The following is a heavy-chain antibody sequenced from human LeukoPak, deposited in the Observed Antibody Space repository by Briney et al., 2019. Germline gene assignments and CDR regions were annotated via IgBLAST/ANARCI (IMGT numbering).Heavy chain of an antibody. V-gene: IGHV1-69*13. CDR3: AGSGGGYDYSYYYYMDV. J-gene: IGHJ6*03. CDR2: IIPIFGTA. CDR1: GGTFSSYA. D-gene: IGHD5-12*01. Sequence: SVKVSCKASGGTFSSYAISWVRQAPGQGLEWMGGIIPIFGTANYAQKFQGRVTITADESTSTAYVELSSLRSEDTAVYYCAGSGGGYDYSYYYYMDVWGKGTTVTVSS.